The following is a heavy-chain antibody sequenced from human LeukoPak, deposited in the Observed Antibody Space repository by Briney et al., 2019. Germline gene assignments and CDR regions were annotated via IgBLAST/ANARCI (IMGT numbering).Heavy chain of an antibody. V-gene: IGHV4-59*12. J-gene: IGHJ5*02. CDR3: ARIDYYYDSSGSTYNWFDP. CDR1: GGSISSYY. Sequence: SETLSLTCTVSGGSISSYYWSWIRQPPGKGLEWIGYIYHSGSTYYNPSLKSRVTISVDRSKNQFSLKLSSVTAADTAVYYCARIDYYYDSSGSTYNWFDPWGQGTLVTVSS. CDR2: IYHSGST. D-gene: IGHD3-22*01.